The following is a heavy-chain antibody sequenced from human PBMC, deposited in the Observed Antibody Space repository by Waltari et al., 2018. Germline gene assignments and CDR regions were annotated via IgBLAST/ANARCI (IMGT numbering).Heavy chain of an antibody. J-gene: IGHJ4*02. D-gene: IGHD6-13*01. V-gene: IGHV4-38-2*02. Sequence: QVQLQESGPGLVKPSETLSLTCAVSGYSISSGYYWGWIRQSPGKGLEWIGSIYHSGSTYYNPSLKSRVTISVDTSKNQFSLKLSSVTAADTAVYYCARDGSPGIAAAGKVYDYWGQGTLVTVSS. CDR1: GYSISSGYY. CDR2: IYHSGST. CDR3: ARDGSPGIAAAGKVYDY.